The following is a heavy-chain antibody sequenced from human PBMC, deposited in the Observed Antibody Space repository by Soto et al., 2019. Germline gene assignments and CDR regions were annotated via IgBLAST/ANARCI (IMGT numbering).Heavy chain of an antibody. D-gene: IGHD3-22*01. V-gene: IGHV1-69*01. CDR3: ARGWGYDSTDYYYAY. CDR2: IIPIFGTA. J-gene: IGHJ4*02. Sequence: QVQLVQSGAEVRKPGSSVRVSCKASGGSFNRHTISWVRQAPGQGLEWMGGIIPIFGTANHAQKFQGRVTIIADESTSTVYMELSSLISEDTAIYYCARGWGYDSTDYYYAYWGQGTLVSVSS. CDR1: GGSFNRHT.